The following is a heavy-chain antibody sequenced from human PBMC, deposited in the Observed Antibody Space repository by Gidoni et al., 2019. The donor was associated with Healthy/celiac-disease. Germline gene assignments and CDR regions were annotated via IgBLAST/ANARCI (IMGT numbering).Heavy chain of an antibody. CDR1: CVSLCRGGSY. J-gene: IGHJ5*02. D-gene: IGHD2-8*01. Sequence: VQLQESGPGLVKPSQSLSLTFTVSCVSLCRGGSYWSWIRQHPGKGLEWIGYIYYSGRTYYNPSLKSRVTISVDTSKSQFSLKLSSVTAADTAVYYCARDGQYCTNGVCYTDWFDPWGQGTLVTVSS. CDR3: ARDGQYCTNGVCYTDWFDP. V-gene: IGHV4-31*03. CDR2: IYYSGRT.